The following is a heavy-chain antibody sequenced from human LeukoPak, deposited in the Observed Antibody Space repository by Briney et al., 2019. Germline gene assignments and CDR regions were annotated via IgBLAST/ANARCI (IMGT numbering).Heavy chain of an antibody. V-gene: IGHV1-18*01. D-gene: IGHD3-10*01. J-gene: IGHJ4*02. CDR1: GYTFTSYG. Sequence: ASVKVSCKASGYTFTSYGISWVRQAPGQGLEWMGWISAYNGNTNYAQKLQGRVTMTTDTSTSTAYMELRSLRSDDTAVYYCARAGAGSGSYYNSFFDYWGQGTLVTVSS. CDR3: ARAGAGSGSYYNSFFDY. CDR2: ISAYNGNT.